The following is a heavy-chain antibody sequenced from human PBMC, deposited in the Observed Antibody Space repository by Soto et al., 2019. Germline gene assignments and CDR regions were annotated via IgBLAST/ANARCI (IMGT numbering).Heavy chain of an antibody. Sequence: GGSLRLSCVASGFTFSSYSMNWVRQAPGKGLEWVSSISIGSSYIYYADSMKGRFTISRDNAKNSLYLQMNSLRAEDTAVYYCARRLLDYDILTGYSSKGYYYGMDVWGQGTTVTVSS. D-gene: IGHD3-9*01. CDR3: ARRLLDYDILTGYSSKGYYYGMDV. J-gene: IGHJ6*02. CDR1: GFTFSSYS. CDR2: ISIGSSYI. V-gene: IGHV3-21*04.